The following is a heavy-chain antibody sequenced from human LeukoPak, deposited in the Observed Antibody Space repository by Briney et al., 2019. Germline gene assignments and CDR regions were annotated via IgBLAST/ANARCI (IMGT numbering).Heavy chain of an antibody. D-gene: IGHD3-22*01. CDR2: ISYDGSNK. CDR1: GFTFSSYG. Sequence: GGSLRLSCAASGFTFSSYGMHWVRQAPGKGLEWVAVISYDGSNKYYADSVKGRCTISRDNSKNTLYLQMNSLRAEDTAVYYSAKAGFYYDNSVYFNNWGPGTLVTVSP. CDR3: AKAGFYYDNSVYFNN. J-gene: IGHJ4*02. V-gene: IGHV3-30*18.